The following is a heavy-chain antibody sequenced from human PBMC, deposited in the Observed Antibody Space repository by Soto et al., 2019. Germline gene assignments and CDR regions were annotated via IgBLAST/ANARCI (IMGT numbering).Heavy chain of an antibody. Sequence: PSETLSLTCTVSGGSISSSSYYWGWIRQPPGKGLEWIGSIYYSGSTYYNPSLKSRVTISVDTSKNQFSLKLSSVTAADTAVYYCARDTPATAAAGTYPSWGQGTLVTVSS. D-gene: IGHD6-13*01. CDR3: ARDTPATAAAGTYPS. V-gene: IGHV4-39*02. CDR2: IYYSGST. CDR1: GGSISSSSYY. J-gene: IGHJ4*02.